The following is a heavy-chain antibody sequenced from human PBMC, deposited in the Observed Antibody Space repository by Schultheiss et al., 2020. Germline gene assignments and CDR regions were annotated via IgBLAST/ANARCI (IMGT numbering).Heavy chain of an antibody. CDR1: GGSISSYY. CDR3: ARVYHYDTSGYRYYFDY. V-gene: IGHV4-59*01. Sequence: SETLSLTCTVSGGSISSYYWSWIRQPPGKGLVWIGYIDYSGSTSYYPSLKSRVTISVDTSKNQFSLRLSSVTAADTAVYYCARVYHYDTSGYRYYFDYWGQGTLVTVSS. D-gene: IGHD3-22*01. J-gene: IGHJ4*02. CDR2: IDYSGST.